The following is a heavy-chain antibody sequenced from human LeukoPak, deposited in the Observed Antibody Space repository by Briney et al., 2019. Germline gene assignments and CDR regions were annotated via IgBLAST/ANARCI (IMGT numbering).Heavy chain of an antibody. CDR3: AKVPLGSYWVDFFS. CDR2: ISGSGGST. J-gene: IGHJ4*02. CDR1: GFTFSTYP. Sequence: PGGSLRLSSSASGFTFSTYPMSWERQAPGKGLEWVSGISGSGGSTYYADSVKGRFTISRDNSQNTLYLQMNSLRGEDTAVYYCAKVPLGSYWVDFFSWGQGTLVTVSS. D-gene: IGHD3-10*01. V-gene: IGHV3-23*01.